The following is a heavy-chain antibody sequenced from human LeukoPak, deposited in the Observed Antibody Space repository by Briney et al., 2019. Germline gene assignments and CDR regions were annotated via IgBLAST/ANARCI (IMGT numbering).Heavy chain of an antibody. V-gene: IGHV3-21*01. D-gene: IGHD2-2*01. CDR2: ISSSSSYI. Sequence: GGSLRLSCAASGFTFGSYSMNWVRQAPGKGLEWVSSISSSSSYIYYADSVKGRFTISRDNAKNSLYLQMNSLRAEDTAVYYCARDRASCFANWGQGTLVTVSS. J-gene: IGHJ4*02. CDR3: ARDRASCFAN. CDR1: GFTFGSYS.